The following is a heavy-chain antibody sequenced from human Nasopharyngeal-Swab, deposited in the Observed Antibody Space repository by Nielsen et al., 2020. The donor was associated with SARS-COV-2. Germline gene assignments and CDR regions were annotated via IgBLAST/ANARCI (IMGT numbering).Heavy chain of an antibody. V-gene: IGHV3-33*01. J-gene: IGHJ3*02. CDR1: GFTFSSYG. CDR2: IWYDGSNK. Sequence: GESLKISCAASGFTFSSYGMHWVRQAPGKGLEWVAVIWYDGSNKYYADSVKGRFTISRDDSKNTLYLQMNSLRVEDTAVYYCARGGESDRSGHYWGAFAIWGQGTMVTVSS. CDR3: ARGGESDRSGHYWGAFAI. D-gene: IGHD3-22*01.